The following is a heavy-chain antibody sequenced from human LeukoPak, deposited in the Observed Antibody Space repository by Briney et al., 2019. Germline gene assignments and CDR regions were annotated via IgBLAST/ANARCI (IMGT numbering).Heavy chain of an antibody. D-gene: IGHD3-10*01. Sequence: SETLSLTCTVSGGSISSYHWSWIRQPPGKGLEWIGNIYYSGSTNYNPSLKSRVTISLDTSKDQFSLKLSSVTAADTAVYYCARDEVRFPRVFQHWGQGTLVTVSP. V-gene: IGHV4-59*01. CDR1: GGSISSYH. J-gene: IGHJ1*01. CDR3: ARDEVRFPRVFQH. CDR2: IYYSGST.